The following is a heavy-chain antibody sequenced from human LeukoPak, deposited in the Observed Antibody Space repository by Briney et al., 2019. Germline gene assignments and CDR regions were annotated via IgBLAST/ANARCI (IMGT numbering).Heavy chain of an antibody. J-gene: IGHJ6*02. CDR3: AKDLGTRSVYYYGMDV. CDR1: GFTFSSYW. D-gene: IGHD1-14*01. CDR2: ISGSGGST. Sequence: GGSLRLSCAASGFTFSSYWMNWARQAPGKGLEWVSAISGSGGSTYYADSVKGRFTISRDNSKNTLYLQMNSLRAEDTAVYYCAKDLGTRSVYYYGMDVWGQGTTVTVSS. V-gene: IGHV3-23*01.